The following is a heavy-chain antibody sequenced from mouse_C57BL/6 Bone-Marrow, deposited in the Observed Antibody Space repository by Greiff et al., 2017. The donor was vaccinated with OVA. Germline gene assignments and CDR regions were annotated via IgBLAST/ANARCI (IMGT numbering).Heavy chain of an antibody. D-gene: IGHD3-2*02. V-gene: IGHV5-4*01. CDR3: ARDQQLRLRENGY. Sequence: EVHLVESGGGLVKPGGSLKLSCAASGFTFSSYAMSWVRQTPEKRLEWVATISDGGSYTYYPDNVKGRFTISRDNAKNNLYLQMSHLKSEDTALYYWARDQQLRLRENGYWGQGTLVTVSA. CDR2: ISDGGSYT. CDR1: GFTFSSYA. J-gene: IGHJ3*02.